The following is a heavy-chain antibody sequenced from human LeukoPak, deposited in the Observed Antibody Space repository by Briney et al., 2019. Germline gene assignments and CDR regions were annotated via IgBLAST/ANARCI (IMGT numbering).Heavy chain of an antibody. CDR2: ISSSGSTI. CDR3: ARVLSSGSYLTWAFDI. J-gene: IGHJ3*02. V-gene: IGHV3-11*01. D-gene: IGHD3-10*01. CDR1: GFTFSDYY. Sequence: PGGSLRLSCAASGFTFSDYYMSWIRQAPGKGLEWVSYISSSGSTIYYADSVKGRFTISRDNAKNSLYLQMNSLRAEDTAVYYCARVLSSGSYLTWAFDIWGQGTMVTVSS.